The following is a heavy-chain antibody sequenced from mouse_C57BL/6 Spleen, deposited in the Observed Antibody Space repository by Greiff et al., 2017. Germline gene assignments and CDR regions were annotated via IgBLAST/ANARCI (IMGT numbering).Heavy chain of an antibody. CDR1: GYTFTSYW. CDR2: IDPSDSYT. Sequence: QVQLQQPGAELVMPGASVKLSCKASGYTFTSYWMHWVKQRPGQGLEWIGEIDPSDSYTNYNQKFKGKSTLTVDKSSSTAYMQLSSLTSEDSAVYYCARPIYYGNYDYWGQGTTLAVSS. CDR3: ARPIYYGNYDY. V-gene: IGHV1-69*01. D-gene: IGHD2-1*01. J-gene: IGHJ2*01.